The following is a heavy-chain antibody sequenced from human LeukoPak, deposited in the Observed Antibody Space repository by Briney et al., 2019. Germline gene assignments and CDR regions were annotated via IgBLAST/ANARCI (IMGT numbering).Heavy chain of an antibody. CDR1: GFTFSNAW. Sequence: GGSLRLSCAGSGFTFSNAWMTWVRQAPGEGLEWVGRIKSKVDGETTDYAAPVKGRFAISREDSENALYLQMNCLKAEDTAVYYCTTDRPYSGGGDIAYWGQGTLVTVSS. CDR2: IKSKVDGETT. CDR3: TTDRPYSGGGDIAY. J-gene: IGHJ4*02. V-gene: IGHV3-15*01. D-gene: IGHD3-16*02.